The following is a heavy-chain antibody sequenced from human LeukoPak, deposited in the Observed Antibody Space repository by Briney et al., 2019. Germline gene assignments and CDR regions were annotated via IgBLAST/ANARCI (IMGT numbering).Heavy chain of an antibody. CDR2: IYYSGST. CDR1: GGSISSYY. CDR3: ARGRAGMDY. V-gene: IGHV4-59*01. J-gene: IGHJ4*02. D-gene: IGHD6-13*01. Sequence: SETLSLTCTVSGGSISSYYWSWIRQPPGKGLEWIGYIYYSGSTNYNPSLKRRVTISVDASKNHFSLKLSSVTAADTAVYYCARGRAGMDYWGQGTLVTVSS.